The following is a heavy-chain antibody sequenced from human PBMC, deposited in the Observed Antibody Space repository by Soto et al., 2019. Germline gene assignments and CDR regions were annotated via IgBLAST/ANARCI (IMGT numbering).Heavy chain of an antibody. CDR3: ARDQWLKVPAVVGDKFDS. D-gene: IGHD6-19*01. Sequence: QVQLVQSGGEEKKPGASVKVSCKASGYDFIGHGISWVRQARGQGLEWMGWINSYNGDTKYARKYQDRITLTKDKATRTVYMERAILRSDDRAVYYCARDQWLKVPAVVGDKFDSLGQGTLVTVSS. CDR2: INSYNGDT. V-gene: IGHV1-18*04. J-gene: IGHJ5*01. CDR1: GYDFIGHG.